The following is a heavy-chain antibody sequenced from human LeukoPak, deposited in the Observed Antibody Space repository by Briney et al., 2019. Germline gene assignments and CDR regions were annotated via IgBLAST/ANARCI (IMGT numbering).Heavy chain of an antibody. D-gene: IGHD3-22*01. CDR3: ARGPQTYYYDSSGYWDFDY. CDR1: GGSISSSSYY. J-gene: IGHJ4*02. Sequence: SETLSLTCTVSGGSISSSSYYWGWIRQPPGKGLEWIGSIYYSGSTYYNPSLKSRVTISVDTSKNQFSLKLSSVTAADTAVYYCARGPQTYYYDSSGYWDFDYWGQGTLVTVSS. CDR2: IYYSGST. V-gene: IGHV4-39*07.